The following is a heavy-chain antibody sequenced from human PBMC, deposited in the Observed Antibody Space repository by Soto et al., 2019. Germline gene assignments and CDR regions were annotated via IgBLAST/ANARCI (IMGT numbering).Heavy chain of an antibody. J-gene: IGHJ3*02. D-gene: IGHD5-12*01. V-gene: IGHV4-59*01. CDR3: ARFAATTLGGAFDI. CDR1: GGSISSYY. Sequence: SETLSLTCTVSGGSISSYYWSWIRQPPGKGLEWIGYIYYSGSTNYNPSLKSRVTISVDTSKNQFSLKLSSVTAADTAVYYCARFAATTLGGAFDIWGQGTMVTVSS. CDR2: IYYSGST.